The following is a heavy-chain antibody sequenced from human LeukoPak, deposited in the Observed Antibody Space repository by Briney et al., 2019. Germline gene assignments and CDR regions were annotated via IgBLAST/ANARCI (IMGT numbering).Heavy chain of an antibody. CDR2: ISGSGGST. CDR1: GFTFSSYA. V-gene: IGHV3-23*01. J-gene: IGHJ4*02. D-gene: IGHD3-22*01. CDR3: AKRRYDSGGYYTFDY. Sequence: WGSLRLTCAASGFTFSSYALSGFRQPPARGGEGVSGISGSGGSTYYADSVKSRFTISRDNSKNALYMQKNSLRVEDTAVYDCAKRRYDSGGYYTFDYWGQGTLVTVS.